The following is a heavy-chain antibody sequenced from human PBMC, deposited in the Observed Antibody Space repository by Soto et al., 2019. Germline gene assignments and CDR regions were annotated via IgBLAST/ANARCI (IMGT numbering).Heavy chain of an antibody. CDR2: ISDDASNK. D-gene: IGHD7-27*01. CDR1: GFTFNSYA. V-gene: IGHV3-30-3*01. CDR3: AGDRGDGGLDV. J-gene: IGHJ6*02. Sequence: QVQLVESGGGVVQPGRSLRLSCAASGFTFNSYAMDWVRQAPGKGLEWVSVISDDASNKYYADSVKGRFTISRDNSKNTLYLQMNSLRVEDTSVYYCAGDRGDGGLDVWGQGTTVTVSS.